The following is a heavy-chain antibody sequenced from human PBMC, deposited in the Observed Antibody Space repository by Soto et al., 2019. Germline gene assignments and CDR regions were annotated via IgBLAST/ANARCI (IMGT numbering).Heavy chain of an antibody. J-gene: IGHJ5*02. D-gene: IGHD2-8*01. V-gene: IGHV3-49*03. CDR1: GFTFGDYA. CDR3: TSGYCTNGVCFFDP. Sequence: GGSLRLSCTASGFTFGDYAMSWFRQAPGKGLEWVGFIRSKAYGGTTEYAASVKGRFTISRDDSKSIAYLQMNSLKTEDTAVYYCTSGYCTNGVCFFDPWGQGTLVTVSS. CDR2: IRSKAYGGTT.